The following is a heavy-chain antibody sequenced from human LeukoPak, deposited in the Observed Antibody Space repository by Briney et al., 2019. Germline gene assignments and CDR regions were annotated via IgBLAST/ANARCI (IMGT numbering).Heavy chain of an antibody. CDR3: AIWYYGSGSPDAFDI. J-gene: IGHJ3*02. V-gene: IGHV3-30*03. Sequence: GRSLRLSCAASGFTFSSYGMHWVRQAPGKGLEWVAVISYDGSNKYYADSVKGRFTISRDNSKNTLYLQMNSLRAEDTAVYYCAIWYYGSGSPDAFDIWGRGTMVTVSS. CDR1: GFTFSSYG. D-gene: IGHD3-10*01. CDR2: ISYDGSNK.